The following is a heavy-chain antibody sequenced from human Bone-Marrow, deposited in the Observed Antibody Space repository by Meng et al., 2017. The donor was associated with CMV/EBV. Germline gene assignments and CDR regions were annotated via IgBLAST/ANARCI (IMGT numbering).Heavy chain of an antibody. Sequence: QVQLVQSGAEVKKPXXSVKVSCRASVHTFTSYGISWVRQAPGQGLEWMGWISAYNGNTNYAQKLQGRVTMTTDTSTSTAYMELRSLRSDDTAVYYCARDPPSYYYDSSGYCDYWGQGTLVTVLL. CDR3: ARDPPSYYYDSSGYCDY. D-gene: IGHD3-22*01. CDR1: VHTFTSYG. J-gene: IGHJ4*02. V-gene: IGHV1-18*01. CDR2: ISAYNGNT.